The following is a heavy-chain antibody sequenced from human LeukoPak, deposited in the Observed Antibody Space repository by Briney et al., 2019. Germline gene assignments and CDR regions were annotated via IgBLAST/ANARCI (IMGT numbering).Heavy chain of an antibody. CDR3: ARDEMDSYGYLYYYHYGMDV. CDR2: INSDGSST. CDR1: GFTFSSYW. V-gene: IGHV3-74*01. D-gene: IGHD5-18*01. Sequence: GGSLRLSCAASGFTFSSYWMHWVRQAPGKGLVWVSRINSDGSSTSYADSVKGRFTISRDNAKNTLYLQMNSLRAEDTAVYYCARDEMDSYGYLYYYHYGMDVWGQGTTVTVSS. J-gene: IGHJ6*02.